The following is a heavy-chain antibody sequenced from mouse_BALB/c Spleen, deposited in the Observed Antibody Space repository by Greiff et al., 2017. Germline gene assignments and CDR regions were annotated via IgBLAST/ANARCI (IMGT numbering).Heavy chain of an antibody. CDR1: GYTFTSYW. CDR3: AREDEY. Sequence: QVQLQQPGAELVKPGASVKLSCKASGYTFTSYWMHWVKQRPGQGLEWIGEIDPSDSYTNYNQKFKGKATLTVDKSSSTAYMQLSSLTSEDSAVYYSAREDEYGGAGATLT. V-gene: IGHV1-69*02. J-gene: IGHJ2*01. CDR2: IDPSDSYT.